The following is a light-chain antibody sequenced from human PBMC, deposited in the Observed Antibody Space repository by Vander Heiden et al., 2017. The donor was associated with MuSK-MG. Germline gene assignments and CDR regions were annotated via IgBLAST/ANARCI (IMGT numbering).Light chain of an antibody. CDR1: QTVLYSAANQNH. Sequence: DIVLTQTPDSLAVSLGERATINCKSSQTVLYSAANQNHIGWYQQRPGQPPKLLISWASAREYGVPDRFSGSGSATDFTLTSSSLQAEDVAVYYFQQDYSSQTFGPGTKLEIK. J-gene: IGKJ1*01. CDR3: QQDYSSQT. V-gene: IGKV4-1*01. CDR2: WAS.